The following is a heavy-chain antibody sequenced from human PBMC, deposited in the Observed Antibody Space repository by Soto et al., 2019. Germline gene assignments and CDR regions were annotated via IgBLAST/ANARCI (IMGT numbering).Heavy chain of an antibody. Sequence: GGSLRLSCEASGFTFSTYRMNWVRQVPGRGLKWVSAISGSGKKTYYADSVKGRFTISRDNSNNTLYLQMNSLRAEDTAVYYCAKDPSFSGFYYFDYWGQGTLVTVSS. D-gene: IGHD1-26*01. CDR2: ISGSGKKT. J-gene: IGHJ4*02. CDR1: GFTFSTYR. CDR3: AKDPSFSGFYYFDY. V-gene: IGHV3-23*01.